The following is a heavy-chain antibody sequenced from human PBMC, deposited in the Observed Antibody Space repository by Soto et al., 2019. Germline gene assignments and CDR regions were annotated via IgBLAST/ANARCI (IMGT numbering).Heavy chain of an antibody. Sequence: SVKVSCKASGFTFTSSAMQWVRQARGQRLEWIGWIVVGSGNTNYAQKFQERVTITRDMSTSTAYMELSSLRSEDTAVYYCAAGSGASFSPYSSWRFDPWGQGTLVTVSS. CDR2: IVVGSGNT. CDR1: GFTFTSSA. J-gene: IGHJ5*02. D-gene: IGHD6-6*01. V-gene: IGHV1-58*02. CDR3: AAGSGASFSPYSSWRFDP.